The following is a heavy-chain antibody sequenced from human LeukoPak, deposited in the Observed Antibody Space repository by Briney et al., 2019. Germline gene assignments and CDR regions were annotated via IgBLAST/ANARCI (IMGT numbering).Heavy chain of an antibody. D-gene: IGHD5-18*01. V-gene: IGHV3-23*01. J-gene: IGHJ4*02. CDR3: AISLRGGYNSGHGDS. Sequence: GGSPRRSCAASGVAFRSVAIKWVREAPGEGVGWGSTISGSGRRTTSADSVKGRVPVSRDNSTSTVYPQLDSLRAEHTAVFYCAISLRGGYNSGHGDSWGPGTLVTVSS. CDR2: ISGSGRRT. CDR1: GVAFRSVA.